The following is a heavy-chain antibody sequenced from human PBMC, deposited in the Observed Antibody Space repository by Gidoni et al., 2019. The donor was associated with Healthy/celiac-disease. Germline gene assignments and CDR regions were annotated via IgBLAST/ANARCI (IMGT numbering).Heavy chain of an antibody. CDR3: VLYSGSYSDAFDI. CDR1: GGAFSSYA. CDR2: IIPIFGTA. D-gene: IGHD1-26*01. V-gene: IGHV1-69*01. J-gene: IGHJ3*02. Sequence: VQLVQSGAAVKKPGSSVKVPCKASGGAFSSYAISWVRQAPGQGLELLGGIIPIFGTANSAQKFPGRVTVTADESTSTAYMELSSLRSEDTAVYYCVLYSGSYSDAFDIWGQGTMVTVSS.